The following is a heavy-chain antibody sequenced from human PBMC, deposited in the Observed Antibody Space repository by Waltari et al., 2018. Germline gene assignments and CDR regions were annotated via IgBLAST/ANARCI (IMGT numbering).Heavy chain of an antibody. CDR1: GVSLTTDGVG. CDR2: IYWDDEK. V-gene: IGHV2-5*02. D-gene: IGHD3-10*01. J-gene: IGHJ5*02. CDR3: AHRHLIYNYASGFFGNWFDP. Sequence: QISLRESGPPLVKPSQTLTLTCTVSGVSLTTDGVGVGWIRQPPGKALQWLALIYWDDEKRYSPARKNRPTITKDTARNQVVLSMTNVDPVDTGTYFCAHRHLIYNYASGFFGNWFDPWGQGAQVIVSA.